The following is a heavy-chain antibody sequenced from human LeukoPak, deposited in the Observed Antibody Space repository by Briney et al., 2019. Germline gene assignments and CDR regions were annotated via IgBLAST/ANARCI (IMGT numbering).Heavy chain of an antibody. CDR3: ARERGSSGGNTNGYFDY. J-gene: IGHJ4*02. Sequence: PGGSLRLSCAASGFTFSNYAMSWVRQAPGKGLEWVSVISGRGGTIYSADSVKGRFTISRDNSKNTLYLQMNSLRAEDTAAYDCARERGSSGGNTNGYFDYWGQGALVTVSS. D-gene: IGHD4-23*01. CDR1: GFTFSNYA. V-gene: IGHV3-23*01. CDR2: ISGRGGTI.